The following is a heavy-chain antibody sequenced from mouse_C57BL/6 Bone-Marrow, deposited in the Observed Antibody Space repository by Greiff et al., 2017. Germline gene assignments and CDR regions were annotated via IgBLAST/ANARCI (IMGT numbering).Heavy chain of an antibody. CDR1: GFTFSDYG. J-gene: IGHJ4*01. Sequence: EVQVVESGGGLVKPGGSLKLSCAASGFTFSDYGMHWVRQAPAKGLEWVAYISSGRSTIYYADTVKGRFTISSDNAKNTLFLQMTSLRSEDTAMYYCARASQAYYYAMDYWGQGTSVTVSS. CDR3: ARASQAYYYAMDY. V-gene: IGHV5-17*01. D-gene: IGHD3-2*02. CDR2: ISSGRSTI.